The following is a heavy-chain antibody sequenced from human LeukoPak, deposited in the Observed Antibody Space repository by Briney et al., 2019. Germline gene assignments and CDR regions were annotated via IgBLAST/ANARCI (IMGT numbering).Heavy chain of an antibody. CDR2: MNPNSGNT. J-gene: IGHJ6*03. V-gene: IGHV1-8*01. Sequence: ASVKVSCEASGYTFTSYDINWVRQATGQGLEWMGWMNPNSGNTGYAQKFQGRVTMTRNTSIGTAYMELSSLRSEDTAVYYCAREGPIDYDSSGYYFPYMDVWGKGTTVTVSS. CDR3: AREGPIDYDSSGYYFPYMDV. D-gene: IGHD3-22*01. CDR1: GYTFTSYD.